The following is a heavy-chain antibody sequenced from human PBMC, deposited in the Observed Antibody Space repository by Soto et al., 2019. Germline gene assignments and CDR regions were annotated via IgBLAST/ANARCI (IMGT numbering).Heavy chain of an antibody. D-gene: IGHD7-27*01. CDR3: ARDLTQRDYFDY. Sequence: ASVKVSCKASGYTFASYYMHWVRQAPGQGLEWMGIINPSGGSTSYAQKFQGRVTMTRDTSTSTVYMELSSLRSEDTAVYYCARDLTQRDYFDYWGQGTLVTVSS. J-gene: IGHJ4*02. CDR1: GYTFASYY. CDR2: INPSGGST. V-gene: IGHV1-46*01.